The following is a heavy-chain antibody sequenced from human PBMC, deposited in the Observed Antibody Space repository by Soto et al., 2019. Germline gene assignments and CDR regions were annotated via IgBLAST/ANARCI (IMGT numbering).Heavy chain of an antibody. D-gene: IGHD6-6*01. J-gene: IGHJ6*02. CDR1: GYTFTSYY. CDR2: INPSGGST. CDR3: ARDTAARLYYYYSMDV. V-gene: IGHV1-46*01. Sequence: ASVKVSCKASGYTFTSYYMHWVRQAPGQGLEWMGIINPSGGSTSYAQKFQGRVTMTRDTSTSTVYMELSSLRSEDTAVYYCARDTAARLYYYYSMDVWGQGTTVTVS.